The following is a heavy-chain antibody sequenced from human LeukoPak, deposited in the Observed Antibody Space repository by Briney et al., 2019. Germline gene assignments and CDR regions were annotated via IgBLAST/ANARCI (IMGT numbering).Heavy chain of an antibody. J-gene: IGHJ5*02. D-gene: IGHD1-7*01. Sequence: SVKVSCKASGGTFSSYAISWVRQAPGHGLEWMGGIIPIFGTANYAQKFQGRVTITTDESTSTAYMELSSLRSEDTAVYYCARVGGAITGTTGLKNWFDPWGQGTLVTVSS. V-gene: IGHV1-69*05. CDR2: IIPIFGTA. CDR1: GGTFSSYA. CDR3: ARVGGAITGTTGLKNWFDP.